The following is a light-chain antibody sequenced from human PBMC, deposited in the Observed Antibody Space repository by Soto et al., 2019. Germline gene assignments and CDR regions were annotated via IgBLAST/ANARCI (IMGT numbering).Light chain of an antibody. CDR2: GAS. Sequence: IVLTQSPGTLSLSPGERATLSCKASQSVTSRYLAWYQQKPGQAPRLLIYGASSRATGIPDRFSGSGSGTDFTLTISRLEPEDFAVYFCQQYNNSPEYTFGQGTKREIK. CDR3: QQYNNSPEYT. CDR1: QSVTSRY. J-gene: IGKJ2*01. V-gene: IGKV3-20*01.